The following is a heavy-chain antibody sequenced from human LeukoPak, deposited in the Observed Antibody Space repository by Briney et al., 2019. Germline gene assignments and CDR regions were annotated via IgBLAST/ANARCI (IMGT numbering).Heavy chain of an antibody. V-gene: IGHV4-59*08. J-gene: IGHJ6*02. CDR3: ASSYYYDSSGYYPLYYYYGMDV. Sequence: PSETLSLTCTVSGGSISSYYWSWIRQPPGKGLEWIGYIYYSGSTNYNPSLKSRVTISVDTSKNQFSLKLSSVTAADTAVYYCASSYYYDSSGYYPLYYYYGMDVWGQGTTVTVSS. CDR2: IYYSGST. CDR1: GGSISSYY. D-gene: IGHD3-22*01.